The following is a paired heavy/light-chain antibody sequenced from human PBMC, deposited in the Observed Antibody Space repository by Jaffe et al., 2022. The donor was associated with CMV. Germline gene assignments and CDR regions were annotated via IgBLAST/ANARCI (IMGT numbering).Light chain of an antibody. Sequence: DIVMTQSPDSLAVSLGERATINCKSSQSVLYSSNNKNYLAWYQQKPGQPPKLLIYWASTRESGVPDRFSGSGSGTDFTLTISSLQAEDVAVYYCQQYYSTPPLTFGPGTKVDIK. CDR3: QQYYSTPPLT. CDR2: WAS. V-gene: IGKV4-1*01. CDR1: QSVLYSSNNKNY. J-gene: IGKJ3*01.
Heavy chain of an antibody. D-gene: IGHD2-15*01. V-gene: IGHV4-34*01. CDR3: ARGLRGGLGYCSGGSCYSRPTRLFDP. J-gene: IGHJ5*02. CDR1: GGSFSGYY. CDR2: INHSGST. Sequence: QVQLQQWGAGLLKPSETLSLTCAVYGGSFSGYYWSWIRQPPGKGLEWIGEINHSGSTNYNPSLKSRVTISVDTSKNQFSLKLSSVTAADTAVYYCARGLRGGLGYCSGGSCYSRPTRLFDPWGQGTLVTVSS.